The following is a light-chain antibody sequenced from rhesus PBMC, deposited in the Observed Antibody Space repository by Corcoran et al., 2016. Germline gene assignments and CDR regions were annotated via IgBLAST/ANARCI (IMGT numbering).Light chain of an antibody. CDR2: EVS. V-gene: IGLV2-32*02. CDR3: CSYAGSNTYI. Sequence: QAALTQPRSVSGSPGQSVTISCTGTSSDIGAYNYVSWYQQHPDTAPKLMIYEVSQRPSGVSDRFSGSKSVNTASLTISGLQAEDEADYYCCSYAGSNTYIFGVGTRLTVL. CDR1: SSDIGAYNY. J-gene: IGLJ1*01.